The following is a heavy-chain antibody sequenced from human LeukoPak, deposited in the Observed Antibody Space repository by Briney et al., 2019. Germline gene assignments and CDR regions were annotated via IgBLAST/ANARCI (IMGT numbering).Heavy chain of an antibody. CDR2: ISYDGSDK. CDR3: AKDLRYCSGTSCYEASGMDV. Sequence: PGGSLRLSCAASGFTFSSYGMHWVSQAPGKWLEWVAAISYDGSDKYYADSVKGRFTISKDNSKNTLSLQMNSLRAEDTAVFFCAKDLRYCSGTSCYEASGMDVWGQGTTVTVSS. CDR1: GFTFSSYG. J-gene: IGHJ6*02. V-gene: IGHV3-30*18. D-gene: IGHD2-2*01.